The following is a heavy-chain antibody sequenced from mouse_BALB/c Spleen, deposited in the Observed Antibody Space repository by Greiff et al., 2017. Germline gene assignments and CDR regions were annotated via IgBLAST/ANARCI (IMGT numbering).Heavy chain of an antibody. CDR2: IRNKANGYTT. Sequence: EVMLVESGGGLVQPGGSLRLSCATSGFTFTDYYMSWVRQPPGKALEWLGFIRNKANGYTTEYSASVKGRFTISRDNSQSILYLQMNTLRAEDSATYYSARAYDYYFDYWGQGTTLTVSS. V-gene: IGHV7-3*02. CDR3: ARAYDYYFDY. J-gene: IGHJ2*01. CDR1: GFTFTDYY. D-gene: IGHD2-4*01.